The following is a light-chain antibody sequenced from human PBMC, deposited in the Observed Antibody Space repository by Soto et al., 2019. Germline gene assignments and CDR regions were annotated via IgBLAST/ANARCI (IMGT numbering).Light chain of an antibody. J-gene: IGKJ2*01. V-gene: IGKV1-5*01. Sequence: DIQMTQSPSTLSASVGDRVTITCRASQSISSWLAWYQQKPGKAPKLLIYDASSLESGVPSRFSGSGSGKEFTLTLRSLQPDDFATYYCQQYNSYSPYTFGQGNKLEIK. CDR3: QQYNSYSPYT. CDR2: DAS. CDR1: QSISSW.